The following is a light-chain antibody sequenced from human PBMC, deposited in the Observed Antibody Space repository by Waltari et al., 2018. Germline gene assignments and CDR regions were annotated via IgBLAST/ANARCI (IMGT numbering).Light chain of an antibody. Sequence: DIQMTQSPSSLSASVGDRVTITCRASQAIRNYLAGHQQKPGKAPKLLPPDASRLESGVPSRFSGSGSGTHYALTITTLQPEDFATYYCQQYYTFHTFGQGTKLEIK. CDR1: QAIRNY. V-gene: IGKV1-NL1*01. CDR3: QQYYTFHT. CDR2: DAS. J-gene: IGKJ2*01.